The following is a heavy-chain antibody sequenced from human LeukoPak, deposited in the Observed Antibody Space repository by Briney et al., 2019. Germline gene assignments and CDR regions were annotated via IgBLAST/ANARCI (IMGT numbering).Heavy chain of an antibody. J-gene: IGHJ4*02. CDR1: GFTFSSNR. D-gene: IGHD6-19*01. CDR2: IKQDGSDK. CDR3: ARDSGWGNDY. Sequence: GGSLRLSCAASGFTFSSNRMNWVRQAPGKGLEWVANIKQDGSDKYYVDSVKGRFTISRDNAKNSVYLQMNSLRAEDTAVYYCARDSGWGNDYWGQGTLVTVSS. V-gene: IGHV3-7*01.